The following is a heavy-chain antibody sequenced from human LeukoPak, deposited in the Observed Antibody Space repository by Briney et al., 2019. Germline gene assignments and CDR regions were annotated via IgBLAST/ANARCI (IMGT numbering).Heavy chain of an antibody. D-gene: IGHD4-23*01. CDR1: GFTFSTNS. CDR3: AKDLTTVATPYYYYYMDV. V-gene: IGHV3-21*01. J-gene: IGHJ6*03. CDR2: IGISSSHT. Sequence: GGSLRLSCAASGFTFSTNSMNWVRQAPGKGLEWVSSIGISSSHTFYTDSVKGRFTISRDNAENSVYLQMNSLRAEDMAVYYCAKDLTTVATPYYYYYMDVWGKGTTVTVSS.